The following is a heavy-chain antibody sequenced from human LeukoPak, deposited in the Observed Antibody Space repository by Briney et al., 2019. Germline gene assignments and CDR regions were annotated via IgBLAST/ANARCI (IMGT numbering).Heavy chain of an antibody. CDR2: IWYDGSNK. Sequence: PGGSLRLSCAASGFTFSSYGMHWVRQAPGKGLEWVAVIWYDGSNKYYADSVKGRFTISRDNSKNTLYLQMNSLRAEDTAVYYCARDSVVEMATIDYFDYWGQGTLVTVSS. CDR1: GFTFSSYG. CDR3: ARDSVVEMATIDYFDY. J-gene: IGHJ4*02. V-gene: IGHV3-33*01. D-gene: IGHD5-24*01.